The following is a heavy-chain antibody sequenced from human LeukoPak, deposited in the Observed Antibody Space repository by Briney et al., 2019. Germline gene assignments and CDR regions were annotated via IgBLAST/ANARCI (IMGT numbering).Heavy chain of an antibody. Sequence: GESLNISWKASGYSFTTYWFAWVRQMPGKGLEWMESVDPGDFDTSSNTSLRGHFTIPADKATNNAYLQWSTLDATDTPLNYFARAPYRGGTGMDVWGQGTTVTVSS. J-gene: IGHJ6*02. CDR1: GYSFTTYW. CDR2: VDPGDFDT. CDR3: ARAPYRGGTGMDV. D-gene: IGHD1-1*01. V-gene: IGHV5-51*01.